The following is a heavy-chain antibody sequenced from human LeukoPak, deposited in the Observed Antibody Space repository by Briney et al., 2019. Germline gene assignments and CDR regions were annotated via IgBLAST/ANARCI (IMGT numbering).Heavy chain of an antibody. Sequence: PSETLSLTCTVSGGSISSYYWSWIRQPPGKGLEWIGYIYYRGSTNYNPSLKSRVTISVDTSKNQFSLKLSSVTAADTAVYYCARYGDYGVMNYWGQGTLVTVSS. V-gene: IGHV4-59*01. CDR2: IYYRGST. CDR3: ARYGDYGVMNY. D-gene: IGHD4-17*01. J-gene: IGHJ4*02. CDR1: GGSISSYY.